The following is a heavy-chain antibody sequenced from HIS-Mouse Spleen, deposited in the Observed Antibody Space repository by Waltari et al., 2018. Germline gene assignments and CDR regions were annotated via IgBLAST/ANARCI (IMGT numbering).Heavy chain of an antibody. D-gene: IGHD3-22*01. J-gene: IGHJ3*02. V-gene: IGHV3-30*03. Sequence: GEAVKTRFTISRDNSKNTLYLQMNSLRAEDTAVYYCASIQNYYDSSRKGDAFDIWGQGTMVTVSS. CDR3: ASIQNYYDSSRKGDAFDI.